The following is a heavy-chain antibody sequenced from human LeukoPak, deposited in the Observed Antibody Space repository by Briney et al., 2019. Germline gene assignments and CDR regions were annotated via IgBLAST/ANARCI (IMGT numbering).Heavy chain of an antibody. Sequence: PSETLSLTCAVYGGSFSGYYWSWIRQPPGKGLEWIGEINHSGSTNYNPSLKSRVTISADTSKNQFSLKLSSVTAADTAVYYCARVPRRDGYRISDYWGQGTLVTVSS. J-gene: IGHJ4*02. CDR3: ARVPRRDGYRISDY. D-gene: IGHD5-18*01. V-gene: IGHV4-34*01. CDR2: INHSGST. CDR1: GGSFSGYY.